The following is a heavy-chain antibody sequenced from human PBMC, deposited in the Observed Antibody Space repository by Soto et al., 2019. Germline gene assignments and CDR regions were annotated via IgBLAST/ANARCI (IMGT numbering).Heavy chain of an antibody. D-gene: IGHD6-6*01. CDR1: GGSISSYY. Sequence: QVQLQESGPGLVKPSETLSLTCTVSGGSISSYYWSWIRQPPGKGLEWIGYIYYSGSTNYNPSLKSRVTISVDTSKNQFSLKLSSVTAADTAVYYCARSYISYVFDWFDPWGQGTLVTVSS. CDR2: IYYSGST. J-gene: IGHJ5*02. CDR3: ARSYISYVFDWFDP. V-gene: IGHV4-59*01.